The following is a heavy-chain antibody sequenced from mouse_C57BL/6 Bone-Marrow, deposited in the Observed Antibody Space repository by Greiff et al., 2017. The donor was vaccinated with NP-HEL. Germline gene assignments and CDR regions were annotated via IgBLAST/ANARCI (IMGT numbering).Heavy chain of an antibody. V-gene: IGHV5-12*01. Sequence: EVKLVESGGGLVQPGGSLKLSCAASGFTFSDYYMYWVRQTPEKRLEWVAYISNGGGSTYYPDTVKGRFPISRDNAKNTLYLQMSRLKSEDTAMYYGARQRGTTVVAPYAMDYWGKGTSVTVSS. D-gene: IGHD1-1*01. CDR2: ISNGGGST. J-gene: IGHJ4*01. CDR3: ARQRGTTVVAPYAMDY. CDR1: GFTFSDYY.